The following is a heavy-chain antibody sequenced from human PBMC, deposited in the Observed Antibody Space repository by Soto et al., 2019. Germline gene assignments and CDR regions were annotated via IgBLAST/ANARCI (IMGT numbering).Heavy chain of an antibody. CDR2: ITGSGGST. D-gene: IGHD6-13*01. CDR1: GFTLSTYA. V-gene: IGHV3-23*01. J-gene: IGHJ3*02. Sequence: EVQLLESGGGLVQPGGSLRLSCVASGFTLSTYAMSWVRQAPGKGLEWVSGITGSGGSTYYADSVKGRFTISRDNSKSTVSLHMNSLRAEDTAVYYWVQHRGNPSGAFDIWGQGTMVTVSS. CDR3: VQHRGNPSGAFDI.